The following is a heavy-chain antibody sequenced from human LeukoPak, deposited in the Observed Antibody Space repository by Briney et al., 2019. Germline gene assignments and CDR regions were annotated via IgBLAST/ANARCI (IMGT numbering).Heavy chain of an antibody. J-gene: IGHJ4*02. CDR2: IYYSGST. V-gene: IGHV4-39*01. Sequence: PSETLSLTCTVSGGSISSSSYYWGWIRQPPGKGLEWIGSIYYSGSTYYNPSLKSRVTISVDTSKNQFSLKLSSVTAADTAVYYCARHSGYYDSSGFYWGQGTLVTVSS. CDR1: GGSISSSSYY. D-gene: IGHD3-22*01. CDR3: ARHSGYYDSSGFY.